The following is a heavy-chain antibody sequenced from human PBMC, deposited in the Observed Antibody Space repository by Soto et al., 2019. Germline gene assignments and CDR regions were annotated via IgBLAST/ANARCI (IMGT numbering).Heavy chain of an antibody. CDR3: ASQLSPRWYSRYYYYGMDV. CDR2: ISSSSSYI. J-gene: IGHJ6*02. V-gene: IGHV3-21*01. Sequence: EVQLVESGGGLVKPGGSLRLSCAASGFTFSSYSMNWVRQAPGKGLEWVSSISSSSSYIYYADSVKGRFTISRDNAKNSLYLQMNSLRAEDTAVYYCASQLSPRWYSRYYYYGMDVWGQGTTFTVSS. CDR1: GFTFSSYS. D-gene: IGHD6-13*01.